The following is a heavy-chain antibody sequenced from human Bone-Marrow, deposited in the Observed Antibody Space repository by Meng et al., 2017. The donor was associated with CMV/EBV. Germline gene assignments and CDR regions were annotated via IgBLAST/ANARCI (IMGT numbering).Heavy chain of an antibody. V-gene: IGHV1-18*01. CDR3: ARDAGNGRLTVDY. J-gene: IGHJ4*02. D-gene: IGHD6-13*01. CDR2: ISGDHGNT. CDR1: GYTFNTYG. Sequence: QGLLVQSGGEMKEPGASGKVSCKASGYTFNTYGISWFRQAPGQGLEWMGWISGDHGNTNYAQNFQDRVSMTTDTSTSTVYMELSSLRSDDTAVYYCARDAGNGRLTVDYWGQGTLVTVSS.